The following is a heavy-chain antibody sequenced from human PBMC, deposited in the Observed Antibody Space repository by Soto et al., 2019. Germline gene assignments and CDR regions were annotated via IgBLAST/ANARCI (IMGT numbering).Heavy chain of an antibody. V-gene: IGHV4-31*03. D-gene: IGHD5-18*01. CDR1: GGSISSGGYY. CDR2: IYYSGST. Sequence: SETLSLTCTVSGGSISSGGYYWSWIRQHPGKGLEWIGYIYYSGSTYYNPSLKSRVTMSVDTSKNQFSLKLSSVTAADTAVYYCARDYVAGYSYGFFDYWGQGTLVTVSS. J-gene: IGHJ4*02. CDR3: ARDYVAGYSYGFFDY.